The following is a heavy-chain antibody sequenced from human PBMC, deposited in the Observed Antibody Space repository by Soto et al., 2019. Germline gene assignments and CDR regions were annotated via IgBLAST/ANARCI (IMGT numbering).Heavy chain of an antibody. CDR1: GFTFSSYG. V-gene: IGHV3-30*18. Sequence: GGSLRLSCAASGFTFSSYGMHWVRQAPGKGLEWVAVISYDGSNKYYADSVKGRFTISRDNSKNTLYLQMNSLRAEDTAVYYCAKDRSLVRGLDYWGQGTLVTVSS. J-gene: IGHJ4*02. CDR3: AKDRSLVRGLDY. D-gene: IGHD6-13*01. CDR2: ISYDGSNK.